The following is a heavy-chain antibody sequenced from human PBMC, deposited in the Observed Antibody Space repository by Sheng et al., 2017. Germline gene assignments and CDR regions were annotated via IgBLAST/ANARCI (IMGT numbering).Heavy chain of an antibody. Sequence: QVQLQQWGAGLLKPSETLSLTCAVYGGSFSGYYWSWIRQPPGKGLEWIGEINHSGSTNYNPSLKSRVTISVDTSKNQFSLKLSSVTAADTAVYYCARASLYDFWSGYLTRWFDPWGQGTLVTVSS. D-gene: IGHD3-3*01. CDR3: ARASLYDFWSGYLTRWFDP. V-gene: IGHV4-34*01. CDR2: INHSGST. CDR1: GGSFSGYY. J-gene: IGHJ5*02.